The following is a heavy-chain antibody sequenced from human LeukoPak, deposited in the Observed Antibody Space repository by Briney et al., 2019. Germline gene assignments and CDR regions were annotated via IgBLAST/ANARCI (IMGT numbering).Heavy chain of an antibody. CDR3: ARGIHYYDSSGYYNYFDY. CDR1: GVSISSGGYS. CDR2: IYHSGST. J-gene: IGHJ4*02. V-gene: IGHV4-30-2*01. D-gene: IGHD3-22*01. Sequence: SQTLSLTCAVSGVSISSGGYSWSWIRQPPGKGLEWIGYIYHSGSTYYNPSLKSRVTISVDRSKNQFSLKLSSVTAADTAVYYCARGIHYYDSSGYYNYFDYWGQGTLVTVSS.